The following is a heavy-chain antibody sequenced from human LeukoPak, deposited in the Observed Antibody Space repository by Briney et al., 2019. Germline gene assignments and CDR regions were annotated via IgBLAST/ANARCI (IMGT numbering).Heavy chain of an antibody. D-gene: IGHD3-10*01. CDR2: IRYDGNDK. CDR1: GFTFSDYY. CDR3: AKDLMRDRWFGES. J-gene: IGHJ5*02. V-gene: IGHV3-30*02. Sequence: PGGSLRLSCAASGFTFSDYYMSWIRQAPGKGLEWVAFIRYDGNDKFYAKSVKGRFTISRDTSRNTLYLQMNRLRPEDTAVYYCAKDLMRDRWFGESWGQGTLVTVSS.